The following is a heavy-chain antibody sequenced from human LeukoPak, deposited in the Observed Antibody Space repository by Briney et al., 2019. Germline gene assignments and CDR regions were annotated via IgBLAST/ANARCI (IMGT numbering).Heavy chain of an antibody. CDR3: ARLGSGSYYYYYYYMDV. V-gene: IGHV4-4*09. CDR1: GGSISSYY. Sequence: PPETLSLTCTVSGGSISSYYWSWIRQPPGKGLEWIGYIYTSGSTNYNPSLKSRVTISVDTSKNQFSLKLSSVTAADTAVYYCARLGSGSYYYYYYYMDVWGKGTTVTVSS. D-gene: IGHD1-26*01. J-gene: IGHJ6*03. CDR2: IYTSGST.